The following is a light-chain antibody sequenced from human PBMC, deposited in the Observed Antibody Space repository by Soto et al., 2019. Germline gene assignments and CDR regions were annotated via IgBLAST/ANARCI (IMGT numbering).Light chain of an antibody. CDR1: QSISSW. CDR3: QLYNSYL. J-gene: IGKJ1*01. V-gene: IGKV1-5*01. CDR2: DAS. Sequence: DIQMTQSPSTLSASVGDRVTITCRASQSISSWLAWYQQKPGKAPKLLIYDASSLESGVPSRFSGSGSGTEFTLTISSLQPDDFATYYCQLYNSYLFGQGTKVDIK.